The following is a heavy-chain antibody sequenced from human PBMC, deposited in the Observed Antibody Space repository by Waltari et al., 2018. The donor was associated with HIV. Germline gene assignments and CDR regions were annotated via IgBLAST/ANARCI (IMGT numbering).Heavy chain of an antibody. V-gene: IGHV3-21*02. J-gene: IGHJ4*02. CDR3: VGDRTSLTTGDFDS. Sequence: ELVESGGGLFKPGQSLRLSCNASGIAFDLFTMTWVRQAPGRGLGWVASFMRGSSFSYYSDSFKGRISISRDNAKKSLFLQMNSLTADDTGLYFCVGDRTSLTTGDFDSWGQGVPVIVSS. CDR2: FMRGSSFS. D-gene: IGHD1-1*01. CDR1: GIAFDLFT.